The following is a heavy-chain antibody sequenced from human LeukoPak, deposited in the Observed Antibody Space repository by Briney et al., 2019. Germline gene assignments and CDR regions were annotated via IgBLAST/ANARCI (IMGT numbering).Heavy chain of an antibody. CDR2: IYHSGST. V-gene: IGHV4-38-2*02. CDR1: GYSISSGYY. J-gene: IGHJ4*02. D-gene: IGHD5-18*01. CDR3: ARDFSGYSYGPLDY. Sequence: SETLSLTCTVSGYSISSGYYWGWIRQPPGKGLEWIGSIYHSGSTYYNPSLKSRVTISVDTSKNQFSLKLSSVTAADTAVYYCARDFSGYSYGPLDYWGQGTLVTVSS.